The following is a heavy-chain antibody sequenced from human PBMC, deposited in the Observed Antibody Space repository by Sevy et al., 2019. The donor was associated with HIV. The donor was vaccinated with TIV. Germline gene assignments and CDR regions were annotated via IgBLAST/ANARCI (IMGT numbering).Heavy chain of an antibody. V-gene: IGHV3-23*01. Sequence: GGSLRLSCKPSGFTFITYAMNWVRQAPGKGLEWVSTIYGSGGTTYYADYVKGRFTISRDNSKNTLYLQMDSLRTEDTAIYYCAGARYDGSGSFDAFDIWGQRTMVTVSS. D-gene: IGHD3-22*01. CDR1: GFTFITYA. J-gene: IGHJ3*02. CDR2: IYGSGGTT. CDR3: AGARYDGSGSFDAFDI.